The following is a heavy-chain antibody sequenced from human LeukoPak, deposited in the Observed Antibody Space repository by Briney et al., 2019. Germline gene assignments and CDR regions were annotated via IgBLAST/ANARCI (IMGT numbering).Heavy chain of an antibody. CDR3: ARNRDGYNSFDY. D-gene: IGHD5-24*01. V-gene: IGHV4-59*08. Sequence: SETLSLTCTVSGGSISSYYWSWIRQPPGKGLEWIGYIHYSGSTNYNSSLKSRVTISVDTSKNQFSLKLSSVTAADTAVYYCARNRDGYNSFDYWGQGTLVTVSS. CDR1: GGSISSYY. J-gene: IGHJ4*02. CDR2: IHYSGST.